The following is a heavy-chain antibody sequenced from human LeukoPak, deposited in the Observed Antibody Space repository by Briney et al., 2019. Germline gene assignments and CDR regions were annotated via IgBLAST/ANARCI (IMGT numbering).Heavy chain of an antibody. CDR3: AKRRFLESTPYYFDY. D-gene: IGHD3-3*01. Sequence: GGSLRLSCAASGFTFSSYAMSWVRQAPGKGLEWVSAISGSGGSTYYADSVKGRFTISRDNSKNTLYLQMNGLRVEDSALYYCAKRRFLESTPYYFDYWGQGTLVTVSS. V-gene: IGHV3-23*01. J-gene: IGHJ4*02. CDR2: ISGSGGST. CDR1: GFTFSSYA.